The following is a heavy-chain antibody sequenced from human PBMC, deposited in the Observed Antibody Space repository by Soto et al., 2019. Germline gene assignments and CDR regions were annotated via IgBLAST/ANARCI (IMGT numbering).Heavy chain of an antibody. CDR3: AREWGVGATMGGDY. CDR2: ISAYNGNT. Sequence: QVQLVQSGAEVKKPGASVKVSCKASGYTFTSYGISWVRQAPGQGLEGMGWISAYNGNTNYAQKLQGRVTMTTETSTSTAYMGRRSLRSDDTAVYCCAREWGVGATMGGDYWGQGTLVTVSS. J-gene: IGHJ4*02. CDR1: GYTFTSYG. V-gene: IGHV1-18*01. D-gene: IGHD1-26*01.